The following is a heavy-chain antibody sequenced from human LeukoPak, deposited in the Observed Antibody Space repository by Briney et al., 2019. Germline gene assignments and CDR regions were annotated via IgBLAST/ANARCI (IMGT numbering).Heavy chain of an antibody. CDR1: GYFFPSSW. CDR2: IYPGDSET. D-gene: IGHD3-10*01. J-gene: IGHJ3*02. Sequence: GESLKISCKASGYFFPSSWIGWVRQMPGKGLEWMGIIYPGDSETMYGPSFQGQVTISADKSISTAYLQWSSLKASDTAMYYCARGMGRRAFEIWGQGTMVTVSS. V-gene: IGHV5-51*01. CDR3: ARGMGRRAFEI.